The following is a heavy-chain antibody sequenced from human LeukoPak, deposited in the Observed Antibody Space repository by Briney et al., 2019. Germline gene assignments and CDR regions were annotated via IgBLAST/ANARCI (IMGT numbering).Heavy chain of an antibody. D-gene: IGHD3-22*01. J-gene: IGHJ4*02. CDR1: GYTFTSYY. CDR2: INPSGGST. CDR3: AKERDSSGYPSYYFDD. Sequence: ASVKVSCKASGYTFTSYYMHWVRQAPGQGLEWMGIINPSGGSTSYAQKFQGRVTMTRDTSTSTVYMELSSLRSEDTALYYCAKERDSSGYPSYYFDDWGQGTLVTVSS. V-gene: IGHV1-46*01.